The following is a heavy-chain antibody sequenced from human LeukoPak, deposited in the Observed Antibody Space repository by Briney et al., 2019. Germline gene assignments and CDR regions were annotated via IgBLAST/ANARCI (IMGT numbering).Heavy chain of an antibody. V-gene: IGHV3-23*01. J-gene: IGHJ4*02. CDR1: GFNFIGQA. Sequence: GGSPRLSCAASGFNFIGQAMSWVRQGPGKGLVGVAGITGRGETTYYADSVQGRANIARDNSKDTLFLQVNSLRAEDTAVYYCAKDVIRGGITYFESWGQGTQVAVSS. CDR3: AKDVIRGGITYFES. D-gene: IGHD3-10*01. CDR2: ITGRGETT.